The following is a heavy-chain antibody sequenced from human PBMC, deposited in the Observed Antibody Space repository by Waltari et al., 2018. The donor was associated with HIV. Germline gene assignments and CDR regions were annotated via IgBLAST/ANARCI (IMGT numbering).Heavy chain of an antibody. V-gene: IGHV3-23*01. CDR3: VKEHQYSHSWYSYYGMDV. Sequence: EVQVLASGGALVQPGGSLRLSCAASGFPFRHYGMSWVRQAPGKGLEGVSTISGSGGSTYYADSVKGRFTVSRDNSKNTLYLQMNSLRAEDTAVYFCVKEHQYSHSWYSYYGMDVWGQGTTVTVSS. J-gene: IGHJ6*02. CDR1: GFPFRHYG. CDR2: ISGSGGST. D-gene: IGHD6-13*01.